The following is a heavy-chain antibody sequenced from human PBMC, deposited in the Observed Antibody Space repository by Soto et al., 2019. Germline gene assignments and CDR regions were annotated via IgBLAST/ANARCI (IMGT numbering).Heavy chain of an antibody. CDR2: INPSGGST. J-gene: IGHJ6*02. CDR1: GYTFTSYY. D-gene: IGHD3-3*01. Sequence: ASVKVSCKASGYTFTSYYMHWVRQAPGQGPEWMGIINPSGGSTSYAQKFQGRVTMTRDTSTSTVYMELSSLRSEDTAVYYCASDPWERRYDFCSGYAPLGIDVWGQGSTVTVSS. CDR3: ASDPWERRYDFCSGYAPLGIDV. V-gene: IGHV1-46*01.